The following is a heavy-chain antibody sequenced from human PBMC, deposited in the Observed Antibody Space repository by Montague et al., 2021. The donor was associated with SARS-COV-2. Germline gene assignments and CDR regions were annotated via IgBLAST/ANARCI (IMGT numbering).Heavy chain of an antibody. V-gene: IGHV3-23*03. Sequence: SLRLSCAASGFTFSSYAMSWVRQAPGKGLEWVSVISSGGSSTYYADSVKGRFTISRDNSKNTLYLQMNSLRAEDPAVYYCAKDGEFDPWGQGTLVTVSS. CDR3: AKDGEFDP. CDR2: ISSGGSST. D-gene: IGHD7-27*01. J-gene: IGHJ5*02. CDR1: GFTFSSYA.